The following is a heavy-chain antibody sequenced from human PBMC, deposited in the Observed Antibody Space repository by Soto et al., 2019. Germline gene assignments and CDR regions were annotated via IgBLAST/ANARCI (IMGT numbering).Heavy chain of an antibody. D-gene: IGHD5-18*01. V-gene: IGHV1-3*01. J-gene: IGHJ4*02. CDR2: ITAGNGNT. CDR1: GYTFTNYA. Sequence: ASVKVSCKASGYTFTNYAIHWVRQAPGQRLEWMGWITAGNGNTAYSQKFQGRVTITRDTSASTAYMELSSLRSEDTAVYYCARGLNGYLHYFDYWGQGTPVTVSS. CDR3: ARGLNGYLHYFDY.